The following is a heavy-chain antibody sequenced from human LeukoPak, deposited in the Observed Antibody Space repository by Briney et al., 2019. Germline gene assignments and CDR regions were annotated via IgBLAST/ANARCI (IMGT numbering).Heavy chain of an antibody. Sequence: SETLSLTCTVSGGSISNNYWSWIRQPPGKGLEWVGYIYYSGSTNYNPSLKSRVTISVDTSKDQFSLKLSSVTAADTAVYYCARNEAGQMTTVVKTRGYYFDYWGQGTLVTVSS. CDR1: GGSISNNY. CDR2: IYYSGST. V-gene: IGHV4-59*01. CDR3: ARNEAGQMTTVVKTRGYYFDY. J-gene: IGHJ4*02. D-gene: IGHD4-23*01.